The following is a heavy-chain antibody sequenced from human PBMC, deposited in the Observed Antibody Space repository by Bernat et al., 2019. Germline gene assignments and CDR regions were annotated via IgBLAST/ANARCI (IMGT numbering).Heavy chain of an antibody. J-gene: IGHJ4*02. V-gene: IGHV4-34*01. Sequence: QVQLQQWGAGLLKPSDTLSLTCAVYGGSFSGYYWSWIRQPPGKGLEWIGEITHSGSTNYNPSLKSRVTISVDTSKNQFSLKLSSVTAADTAVYYCAGVVVVAATALYYFDYWGQGTLVTVSS. CDR1: GGSFSGYY. CDR2: ITHSGST. CDR3: AGVVVVAATALYYFDY. D-gene: IGHD2-15*01.